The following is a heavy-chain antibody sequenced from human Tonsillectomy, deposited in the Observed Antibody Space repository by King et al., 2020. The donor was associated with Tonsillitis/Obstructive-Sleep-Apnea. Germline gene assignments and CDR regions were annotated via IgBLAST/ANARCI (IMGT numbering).Heavy chain of an antibody. D-gene: IGHD7-27*01. CDR2: ISSSSTHI. V-gene: IGHV3-21*01. CDR1: GFTFTDYS. Sequence: EVQLVESGGGLVKPGGSLRLSCAASGFTFTDYSMSWVRQAPGKGLEWVSSISSSSTHIYYGDSVKGRFTISRDNAKNSLYLQINSLRAEDTAVYYCAKNLPWGEADPYFFDYWGQGTLVTVSS. J-gene: IGHJ4*02. CDR3: AKNLPWGEADPYFFDY.